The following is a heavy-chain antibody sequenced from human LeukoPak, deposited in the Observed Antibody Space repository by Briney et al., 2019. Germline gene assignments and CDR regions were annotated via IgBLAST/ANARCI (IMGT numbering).Heavy chain of an antibody. CDR2: IFHTGST. J-gene: IGHJ4*02. V-gene: IGHV4-38-2*02. CDR3: ARVLAGAAGSPEDY. Sequence: SETLSLTCTVSGYSISSGCYWGWIRQPPGKGLERIGIIFHTGSTYDNPSLKSRVTISVDTSKNQFSLKLSSVTAADTAVYYCARVLAGAAGSPEDYWGQGTLVTVSS. D-gene: IGHD3-10*01. CDR1: GYSISSGCY.